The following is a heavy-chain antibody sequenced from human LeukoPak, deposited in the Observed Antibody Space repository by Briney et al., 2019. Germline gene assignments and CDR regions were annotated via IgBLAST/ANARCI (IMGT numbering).Heavy chain of an antibody. Sequence: PGGSLRLSCAASGLTFSDYYMSWIRQAPGKGLEWLSYINIGGTNTHYADSVKGRFTISRDNAKKSLYLEMTNLRAEDTAVYYCATDGAGFDTWGQGVRVTVSS. CDR1: GLTFSDYY. CDR2: INIGGTNT. CDR3: ATDGAGFDT. V-gene: IGHV3-11*01. J-gene: IGHJ5*02.